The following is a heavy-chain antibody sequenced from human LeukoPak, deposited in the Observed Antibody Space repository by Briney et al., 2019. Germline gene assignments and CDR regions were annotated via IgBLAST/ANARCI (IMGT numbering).Heavy chain of an antibody. V-gene: IGHV4-39*07. CDR3: ARVRGLTPPDCSSTSCYFDY. J-gene: IGHJ4*02. Sequence: SETLSLTCTVSGGSISSSSYYWGWIRQPPGKGLEWIGSIYYSGSTYYNPSLKSRVTISVDTSKNQFSLKLSSVTAADTAVYYCARVRGLTPPDCSSTSCYFDYWGQGTLVTVSS. CDR2: IYYSGST. CDR1: GGSISSSSYY. D-gene: IGHD2-2*01.